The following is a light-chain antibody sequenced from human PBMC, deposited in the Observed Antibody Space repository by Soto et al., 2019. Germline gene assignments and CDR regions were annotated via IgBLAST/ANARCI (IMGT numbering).Light chain of an antibody. CDR2: GAS. CDR1: QSISRF. CDR3: QQYGSSTGT. Sequence: EIVLTQSPATLSLSPGERATLSCRASQSISRFLAWYQQKPGQAPRLLIYGASNRATGIPARFSGSGSGTDFTLTISRLEPEDFAVYYCQQYGSSTGTFGQGTKVDTK. V-gene: IGKV3-20*01. J-gene: IGKJ1*01.